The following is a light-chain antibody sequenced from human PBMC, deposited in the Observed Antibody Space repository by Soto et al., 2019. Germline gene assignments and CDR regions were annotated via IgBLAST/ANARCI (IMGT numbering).Light chain of an antibody. V-gene: IGLV2-14*01. Sequence: QSAVTQPASVSRAPVLSITISCTGTSIDVDGYKYGSWYQQHPGKAPKLLIYAVSKRRSGVSNRFSGSKPGDTASLTFSGLQAEDEAGYYCSSYTSRSTFWVFGGGTQLTVL. J-gene: IGLJ3*02. CDR1: SIDVDGYKY. CDR2: AVS. CDR3: SSYTSRSTFWV.